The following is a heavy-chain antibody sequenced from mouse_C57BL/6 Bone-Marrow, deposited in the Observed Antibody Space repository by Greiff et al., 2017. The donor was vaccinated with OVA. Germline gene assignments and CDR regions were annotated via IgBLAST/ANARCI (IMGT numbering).Heavy chain of an antibody. CDR2: INPSSGYT. Sequence: QVQLQQSGAELAKPGASVKLSCKASGYTFTSYWMHWVKQRPGQGLEWIGYINPSSGYTKYNQKFKDKATLTADKSSSTAYMQLSSLTYEDSAVYYCARTESPRGYYCDYWGQGTTLTVSS. CDR3: ARTESPRGYYCDY. CDR1: GYTFTSYW. V-gene: IGHV1-7*01. J-gene: IGHJ2*01.